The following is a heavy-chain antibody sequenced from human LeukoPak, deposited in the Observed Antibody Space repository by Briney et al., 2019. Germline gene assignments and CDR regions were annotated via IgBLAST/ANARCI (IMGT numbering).Heavy chain of an antibody. J-gene: IGHJ4*02. CDR3: ARSPHILTGENFDY. CDR2: INPNTGGT. D-gene: IGHD3-9*01. V-gene: IGHV1-2*02. Sequence: GASVKVSCKASGYTFTGYYMHWVRQAPGQGLEWMGWINPNTGGTNYAQKFQDRVSMTRDTSISTAYMHLSRLRSADTAVYYCARSPHILTGENFDYWGRGTLLTVSS. CDR1: GYTFTGYY.